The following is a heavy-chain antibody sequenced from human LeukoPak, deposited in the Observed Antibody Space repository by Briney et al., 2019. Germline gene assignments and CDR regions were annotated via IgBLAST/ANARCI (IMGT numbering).Heavy chain of an antibody. CDR2: ISSSSSYI. Sequence: GGSLRLSCAASGFTFSSYSMNWVRQAPGKGLEWVSSISSSSSYIYYADSVKGRFTISRDNAKNSLYLQMNSLRAEDTAVYYCARDLGHSSGWYGYYYCYYGMDVWGQGTTVTVSS. CDR1: GFTFSSYS. CDR3: ARDLGHSSGWYGYYYCYYGMDV. V-gene: IGHV3-21*01. J-gene: IGHJ6*02. D-gene: IGHD6-19*01.